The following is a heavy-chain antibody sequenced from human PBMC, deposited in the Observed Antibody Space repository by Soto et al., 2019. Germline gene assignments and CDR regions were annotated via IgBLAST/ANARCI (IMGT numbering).Heavy chain of an antibody. Sequence: EVQLLESGGGLVQPGGSLRLSCAASGFTFNTYVMNWVRQAPGKGLEWVSTISYSADKTHYADSVKGRFTISRDNSRDTLFLPMNSLRAVDAAVYYCARRARTATTNWGAFDVWGQGTMVTVSS. CDR1: GFTFNTYV. CDR3: ARRARTATTNWGAFDV. CDR2: ISYSADKT. J-gene: IGHJ3*01. V-gene: IGHV3-23*01. D-gene: IGHD1-7*01.